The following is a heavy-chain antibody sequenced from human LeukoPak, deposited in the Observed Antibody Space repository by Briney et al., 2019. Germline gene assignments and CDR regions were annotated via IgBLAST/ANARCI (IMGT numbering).Heavy chain of an antibody. D-gene: IGHD4-23*01. Sequence: PGGSLRLSCAASGYTFSSFSINWVRQAPGKGLEWVSVISGSGGTTYSADSVRGRFTISRDISKSTLYLQMNSLRAEDTAAYYCARDRGNSGGNTNGYFDYWGQGTLVTVSS. CDR3: ARDRGNSGGNTNGYFDY. CDR2: ISGSGGTT. CDR1: GYTFSSFS. J-gene: IGHJ4*02. V-gene: IGHV3-23*01.